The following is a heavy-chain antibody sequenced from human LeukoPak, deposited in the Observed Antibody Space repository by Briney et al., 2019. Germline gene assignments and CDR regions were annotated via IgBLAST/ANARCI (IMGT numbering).Heavy chain of an antibody. Sequence: SETLSLTCTVSGGSINGYYWTWIRLPPGKELEWIGYMYYSGSTDYNPSLKSRVTMSVDTPKNQFSLKLSSVTAADTAVYYCARDWGYSSGWSDGLDIWGQGTMVTVSS. J-gene: IGHJ3*02. CDR2: MYYSGST. CDR1: GGSINGYY. D-gene: IGHD6-19*01. V-gene: IGHV4-59*01. CDR3: ARDWGYSSGWSDGLDI.